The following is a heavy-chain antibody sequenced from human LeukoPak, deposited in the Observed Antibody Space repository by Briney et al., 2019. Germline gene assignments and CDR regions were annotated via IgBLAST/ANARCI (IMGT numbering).Heavy chain of an antibody. CDR2: IYPGDSDT. CDR1: GYSFTSYW. Sequence: GESLKISCKRSGYSFTSYWIGWVRQMPGKGLEWMGIIYPGDSDTRYSPSFQGQVTISADKSISTAYLQWSSLKASDTAMYYCARRPYCSSTSCPPDLYYYYGMDVWGQGTTVTVSS. V-gene: IGHV5-51*01. J-gene: IGHJ6*02. CDR3: ARRPYCSSTSCPPDLYYYYGMDV. D-gene: IGHD2-2*01.